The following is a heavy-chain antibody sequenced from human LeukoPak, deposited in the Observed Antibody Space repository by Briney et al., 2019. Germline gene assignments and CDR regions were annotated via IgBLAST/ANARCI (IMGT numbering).Heavy chain of an antibody. CDR1: GGSISSSNYY. D-gene: IGHD2-2*01. CDR2: IYYSGST. J-gene: IGHJ5*02. V-gene: IGHV4-39*01. Sequence: PSETLSLTCIVSGGSISSSNYYWGWIRQPPGKGLEWIGSIYYSGSTCYNPSLKSRVTISVDTSKNQFSLKLSSVTAADTAVYYCARQEGPYCSSTSCSAPIDPWGQGTLVTVSS. CDR3: ARQEGPYCSSTSCSAPIDP.